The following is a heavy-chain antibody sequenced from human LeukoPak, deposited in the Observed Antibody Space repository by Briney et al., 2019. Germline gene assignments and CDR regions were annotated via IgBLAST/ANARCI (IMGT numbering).Heavy chain of an antibody. CDR1: GFTFSSFG. CDR2: IWYDGIEK. Sequence: GSLRLSCAASGFTFSSFGMHWVRQAPGKGLEWVALIWYDGIEKSYADSVKGRFTISRDNSKNTLYLQMNSLRAEDTAVYYCAKEFKGYDILTGYSTSGGFDPWGQGTLVTVSS. CDR3: AKEFKGYDILTGYSTSGGFDP. J-gene: IGHJ5*02. V-gene: IGHV3-33*06. D-gene: IGHD3-9*01.